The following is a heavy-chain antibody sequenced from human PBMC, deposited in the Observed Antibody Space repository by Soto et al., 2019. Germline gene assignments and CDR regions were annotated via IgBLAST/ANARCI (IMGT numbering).Heavy chain of an antibody. CDR2: ISSTTNYI. CDR1: GFTFTRYS. J-gene: IGHJ4*02. V-gene: IGHV3-21*06. Sequence: PGGSLRLSCAASGFTFTRYSMNWVRQAPGKGLEWVSSISSTTNYIYYGDSMKGRFTISRYNAKNSLYLEMNSLRAEDTAVYYFARESEDLTSNFDYWGQGTLVTVSS. CDR3: ARESEDLTSNFDY.